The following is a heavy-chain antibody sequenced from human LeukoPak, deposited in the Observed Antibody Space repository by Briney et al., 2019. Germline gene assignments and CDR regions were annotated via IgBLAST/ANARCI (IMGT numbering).Heavy chain of an antibody. V-gene: IGHV3-30*02. CDR3: AKDLDPFLRGSLDY. J-gene: IGHJ4*02. Sequence: PGGSLRLSCAASGFTFSSYGMHWVRQAPGKGLEWVAFIRYDRSNKYYADSVKGRFTISRDNSKNTLYLQMNSLRAEDTAVYYCAKDLDPFLRGSLDYWGQGTLVTVSS. D-gene: IGHD3-10*01. CDR2: IRYDRSNK. CDR1: GFTFSSYG.